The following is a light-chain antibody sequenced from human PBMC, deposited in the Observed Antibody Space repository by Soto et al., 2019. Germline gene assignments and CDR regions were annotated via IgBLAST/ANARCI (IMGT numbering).Light chain of an antibody. J-gene: IGKJ1*01. Sequence: DIQMTQSPYTLSASVGDRVTITCRASQTINRWLDWHQQKPGKAPKLLIYEASSLKSGVPSRFRGSGSGTEFTLTISSLQPDDFATYYCQHYNSYSEAFGQGTKVDI. CDR1: QTINRW. CDR2: EAS. V-gene: IGKV1-5*03. CDR3: QHYNSYSEA.